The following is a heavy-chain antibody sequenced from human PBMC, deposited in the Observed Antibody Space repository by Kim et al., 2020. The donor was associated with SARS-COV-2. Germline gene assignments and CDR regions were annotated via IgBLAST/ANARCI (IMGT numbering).Heavy chain of an antibody. CDR3: ARDRYEQQLVQSCMDV. CDR1: GFTFSSYW. CDR2: INSDGSST. J-gene: IGHJ6*02. V-gene: IGHV3-74*01. Sequence: GGSLRLSCAASGFTFSSYWMHWVRQAPGKGLVWVSRINSDGSSTSYADSVKGRFTISRDNAKNTLYLQMNSLRAEDTAVYYCARDRYEQQLVQSCMDVWGQGTTVTVSS. D-gene: IGHD6-13*01.